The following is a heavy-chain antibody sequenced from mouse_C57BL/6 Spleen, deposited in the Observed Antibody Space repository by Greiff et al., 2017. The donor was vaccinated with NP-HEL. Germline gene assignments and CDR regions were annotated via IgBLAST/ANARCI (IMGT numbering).Heavy chain of an antibody. Sequence: VKLMESGAELVRPGTSVKVSCKASGYAFTNYLIEWVKQRPGQGLEWIGVINPGSGGTNYNEKFKGKATLTADKSSSTAYMQLSSLTSEDSAVYFCARGGGIGDYWGQGTTLTVSS. CDR1: GYAFTNYL. D-gene: IGHD2-14*01. J-gene: IGHJ2*01. CDR3: ARGGGIGDY. CDR2: INPGSGGT. V-gene: IGHV1-54*01.